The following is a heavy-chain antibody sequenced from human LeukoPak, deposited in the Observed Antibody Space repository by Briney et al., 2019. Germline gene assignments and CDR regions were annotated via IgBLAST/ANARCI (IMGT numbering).Heavy chain of an antibody. CDR3: ARGGDSSSWDYYYYYMDV. D-gene: IGHD6-13*01. J-gene: IGHJ6*03. V-gene: IGHV1-18*01. Sequence: RASVKVSCKASGYTFTSYSIHWVRQAPGQGLEWMGWISAYNGNTNYAQKLQGRVTMTTDTSTSTAYMELRSLRSDDTAVYYCARGGDSSSWDYYYYYMDVWGKGTTVTVSS. CDR1: GYTFTSYS. CDR2: ISAYNGNT.